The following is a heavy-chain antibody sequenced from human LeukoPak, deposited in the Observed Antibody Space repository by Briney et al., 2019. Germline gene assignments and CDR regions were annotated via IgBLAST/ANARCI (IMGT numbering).Heavy chain of an antibody. CDR2: INNNGSTK. V-gene: IGHV3-48*01. CDR3: ARLEGAIAVELVGMGYKEIKYYYYMDV. CDR1: GFIFNRYG. D-gene: IGHD2-2*01. Sequence: QAGGSLRLSCVDSGFIFNRYGWSWVRQAPGKGLEWVSYINNNGSTKYYAESVKGRLTISRDSAKNSVYLQMNSLRAEDTAVYYCARLEGAIAVELVGMGYKEIKYYYYMDVWGKGTTVTVSS. J-gene: IGHJ6*03.